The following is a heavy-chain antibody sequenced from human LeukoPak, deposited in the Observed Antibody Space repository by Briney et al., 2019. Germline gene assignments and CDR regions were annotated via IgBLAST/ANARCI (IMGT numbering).Heavy chain of an antibody. D-gene: IGHD3-22*01. V-gene: IGHV4-34*01. CDR3: ARRYYYDSTRFDP. J-gene: IGHJ5*02. CDR2: INHSGST. Sequence: SETLSLTCAVYGVSFSGYYWSWLRQPPGKGLEWIGEINHSGSTNYNPSLKSRVTISVDTSRNQFSLKLSSVTAAATAVYYCARRYYYDSTRFDPWGQGTLVTVSS. CDR1: GVSFSGYY.